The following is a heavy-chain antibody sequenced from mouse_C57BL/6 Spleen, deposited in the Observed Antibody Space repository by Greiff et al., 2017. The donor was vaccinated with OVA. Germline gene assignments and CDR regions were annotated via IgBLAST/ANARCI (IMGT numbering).Heavy chain of an antibody. V-gene: IGHV5-9-1*02. CDR1: GFTFSSYA. J-gene: IGHJ1*03. D-gene: IGHD1-1*01. CDR3: TRDRITTVEDWYFDV. Sequence: EVHLVESGEGLVKPGGSLKLSCAASGFTFSSYAMSWVRQTPEKRLEWVAYISSGGDYIYYADTVKGRFTISRDNARNTLYLQMSSLKSEDTAMYYCTRDRITTVEDWYFDVWGTGTTVTVSS. CDR2: ISSGGDYI.